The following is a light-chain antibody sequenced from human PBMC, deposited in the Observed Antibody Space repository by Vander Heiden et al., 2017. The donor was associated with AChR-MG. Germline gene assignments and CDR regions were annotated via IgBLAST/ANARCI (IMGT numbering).Light chain of an antibody. CDR1: SSNIGSNY. Sequence: QSVLTQPPSASGTPGQRVTISCSGSSSNIGSNYVYWYQKLPGTAPKLLSYRNNQRPSGVPDRFSGSKSGTSASLAISGLRSEDEADYYCAAWDDSLSGVVFGGGTKLTVL. V-gene: IGLV1-47*01. J-gene: IGLJ2*01. CDR2: RNN. CDR3: AAWDDSLSGVV.